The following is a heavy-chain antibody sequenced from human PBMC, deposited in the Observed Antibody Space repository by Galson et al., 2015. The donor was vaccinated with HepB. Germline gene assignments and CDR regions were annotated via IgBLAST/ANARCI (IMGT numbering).Heavy chain of an antibody. CDR1: GLTFSDYW. V-gene: IGHV3-7*01. CDR3: ARKGSS. CDR2: IKEDGSEK. J-gene: IGHJ4*02. Sequence: SLRLSCAASGLTFSDYWMSWVRQAPGKGPEWVANIKEDGSEKYYVDSVKGRFTISRDNAKNLVYLQMNSLRAEDTAVYHCARKGSSWGQGTLVTVSS.